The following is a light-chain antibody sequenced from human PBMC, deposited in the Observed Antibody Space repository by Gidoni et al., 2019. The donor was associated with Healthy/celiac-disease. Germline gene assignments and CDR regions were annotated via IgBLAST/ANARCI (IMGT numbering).Light chain of an antibody. V-gene: IGKV3-15*01. Sequence: VMTQSPATLSVSPGERATLSCRASQSVSSNLAWYQQKPGQAPRLLIYGASTRDTGIPARFSGSGSGTEFTLTISSLQSEDFAVYYCQQYNNWPPRYTFXXXTKLEIK. CDR2: GAS. J-gene: IGKJ2*01. CDR1: QSVSSN. CDR3: QQYNNWPPRYT.